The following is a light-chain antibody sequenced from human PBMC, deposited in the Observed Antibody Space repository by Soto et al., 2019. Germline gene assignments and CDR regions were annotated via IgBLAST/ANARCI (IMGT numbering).Light chain of an antibody. Sequence: ESVLTQSPGTLSLCRGERATLSCRTSQSVGSTYLACYQQKPGQAPRLLIFEASRRATGIPDRFTGSGSGTDFTLTISSLQSEDFAVYYCQQYNTWRSISFGEGTRLEIK. CDR1: QSVGSTY. CDR2: EAS. V-gene: IGKV3-20*01. J-gene: IGKJ5*01. CDR3: QQYNTWRSIS.